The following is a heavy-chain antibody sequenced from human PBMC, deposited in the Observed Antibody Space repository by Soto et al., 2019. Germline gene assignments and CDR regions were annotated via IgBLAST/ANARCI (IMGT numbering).Heavy chain of an antibody. D-gene: IGHD2-2*01. CDR3: ARARYLRLPFDY. CDR1: GFTFSSYG. V-gene: IGHV3-13*01. CDR2: IGTAGDT. J-gene: IGHJ4*02. Sequence: GGSLRLSCAASGFTFSSYGMHWVRQATGKGLEWVSAIGTAGDTYYPGSVKGRFTISRDNAKNSLYLQMNSLRAEDTAVYYCARARYLRLPFDYWGQGTLVTVSS.